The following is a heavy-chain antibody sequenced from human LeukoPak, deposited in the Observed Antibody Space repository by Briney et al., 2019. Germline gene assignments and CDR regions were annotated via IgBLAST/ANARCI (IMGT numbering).Heavy chain of an antibody. CDR1: GYTFTGYY. J-gene: IGHJ4*02. V-gene: IGHV1-2*02. CDR2: INPNSGGT. CDR3: ARDRGIRDVVVVAATLTN. Sequence: ASVKASCKASGYTFTGYYMHWVRQAPGQGLEWMGWINPNSGGTNYAQKFQGRVTMTRDTSISTAYMELSRLRSDDTAVYYCARDRGIRDVVVVAATLTNWGQGTLVTVSS. D-gene: IGHD2-15*01.